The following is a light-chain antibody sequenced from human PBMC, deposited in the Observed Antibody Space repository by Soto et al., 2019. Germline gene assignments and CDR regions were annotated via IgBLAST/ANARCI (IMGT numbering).Light chain of an antibody. CDR2: GNS. J-gene: IGLJ1*01. CDR1: SSNIGAGYE. Sequence: QSVLTQPPSVSGAPGQRVTISCTGSSSNIGAGYEVHWYQQLPGTAPKLLIFGNSNRPSGVPDRFSGSKSGTSASLAITGLRAEDEADYYCQSYDSSRNGYYVFGTGTKLTVL. V-gene: IGLV1-40*01. CDR3: QSYDSSRNGYYV.